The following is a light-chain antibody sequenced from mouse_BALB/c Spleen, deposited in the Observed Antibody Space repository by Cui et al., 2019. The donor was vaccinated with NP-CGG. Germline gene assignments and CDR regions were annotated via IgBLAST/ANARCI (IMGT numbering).Light chain of an antibody. J-gene: IGLJ1*01. V-gene: IGLV1*01. CDR3: ALWYSNHWV. CDR2: GTN. Sequence: QDVVTQESAPTTSPGEKVTLTCRSSTGAVTTSNYANWVQEKPDHLFTGLIGGTNNRAPGVPARFSGSLIGDKAALTITGAQTEDETIYFCALWYSNHWVFGGGTKLTVL. CDR1: TGAVTTSNY.